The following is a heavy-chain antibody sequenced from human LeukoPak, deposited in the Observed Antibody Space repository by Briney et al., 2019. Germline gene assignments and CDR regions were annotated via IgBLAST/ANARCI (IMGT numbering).Heavy chain of an antibody. Sequence: QAGGSLRLSCAASGFTVSSNYMSWVRQAPGKGLEWVSAISGSGGSTYYADSVKGRFTISRDNSKNTLYLQMNSLRAEDTAVYYCAKGPRQRIDYWGQGTLVTVSS. V-gene: IGHV3-23*01. J-gene: IGHJ4*02. CDR1: GFTVSSNY. CDR3: AKGPRQRIDY. CDR2: ISGSGGST.